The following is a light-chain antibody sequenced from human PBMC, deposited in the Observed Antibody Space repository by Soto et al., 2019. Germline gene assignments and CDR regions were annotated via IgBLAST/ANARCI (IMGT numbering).Light chain of an antibody. Sequence: IQMTQSPPSLSASVGDRVTITCRASQSIRFFLNWYQQRPGKAPKLLIYAASSLQSGVPSRFSGSGSGTDFTLTISSLQPEDFATYYCQQTYSIPLTFGGGTKVDIK. CDR1: QSIRFF. CDR3: QQTYSIPLT. J-gene: IGKJ4*01. CDR2: AAS. V-gene: IGKV1-39*01.